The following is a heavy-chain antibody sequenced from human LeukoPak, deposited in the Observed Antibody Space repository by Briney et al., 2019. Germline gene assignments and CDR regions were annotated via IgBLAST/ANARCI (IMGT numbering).Heavy chain of an antibody. V-gene: IGHV4-39*07. Sequence: SETLSLTCTVSGGSISSSSYYWGWIRQPPGKGLEWIGSIYYSGSTYYNPSLKSRVTISVDTSKNQFSLKLSSVTAADTAVYYCVIVYYYGSGSPFRPLGPWGQGTLVTVSS. CDR1: GGSISSSSYY. CDR3: VIVYYYGSGSPFRPLGP. J-gene: IGHJ5*02. CDR2: IYYSGST. D-gene: IGHD3-10*01.